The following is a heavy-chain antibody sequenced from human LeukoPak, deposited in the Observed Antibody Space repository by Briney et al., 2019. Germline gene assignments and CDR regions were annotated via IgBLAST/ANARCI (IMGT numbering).Heavy chain of an antibody. V-gene: IGHV4-34*01. J-gene: IGHJ5*01. D-gene: IGHD3-3*01. Sequence: SETLSLTCAVYGGSFSGYYWSWIRQPPGKGLEWIGEINHSGSTNYNPSLKSRVTISVDTSKNQFSLKLSSVTAADTAVYYCARDRRYYDFWSGPPGWFDPWGKEPWSPSPQ. CDR3: ARDRRYYDFWSGPPGWFDP. CDR1: GGSFSGYY. CDR2: INHSGST.